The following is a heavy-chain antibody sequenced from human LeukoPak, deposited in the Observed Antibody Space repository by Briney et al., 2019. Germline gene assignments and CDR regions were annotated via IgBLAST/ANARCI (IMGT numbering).Heavy chain of an antibody. V-gene: IGHV1-18*01. CDR3: ARDRFWENGGNSHFDY. D-gene: IGHD4-23*01. CDR2: ISAYNGNT. J-gene: IGHJ4*02. CDR1: GYTFTSYG. Sequence: ASVKVSCKASGYTFTSYGISWVRQAPGQGLEWMGWISAYNGNTNYAQKLQGRVTMTTDTSTSTVYMELSSLRSEDTAVYYCARDRFWENGGNSHFDYWGQGTLVTVSS.